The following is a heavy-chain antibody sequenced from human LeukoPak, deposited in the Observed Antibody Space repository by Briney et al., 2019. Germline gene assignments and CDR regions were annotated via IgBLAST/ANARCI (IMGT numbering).Heavy chain of an antibody. J-gene: IGHJ6*03. CDR3: ARDRVVGAYYYYYYMDV. Sequence: GGSLRLSCAASGFTFSSYEMNWVRQAPGKGLEWVANIKQDGSEKYYVDSVKGRFTISRDNAKNSLYLQMNSLRAEDTAVYYCARDRVVGAYYYYYYMDVWGKGTTVTISS. D-gene: IGHD1-26*01. V-gene: IGHV3-7*01. CDR1: GFTFSSYE. CDR2: IKQDGSEK.